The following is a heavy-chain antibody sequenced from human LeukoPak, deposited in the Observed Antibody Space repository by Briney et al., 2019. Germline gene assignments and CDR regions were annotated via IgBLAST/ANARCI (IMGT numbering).Heavy chain of an antibody. D-gene: IGHD5-18*01. CDR2: ISSSSSVI. J-gene: IGHJ4*02. V-gene: IGHV3-48*01. CDR1: GFTFSSYS. Sequence: GGSLRLSCAASGFTFSSYSMNWVRQAPGKGLEWVSYISSSSSVIYYADSVKGRFTISRDNANNSTYLQMNSLRVEDTAVYYCVRGRGGGYTDGNLLDYWGQGTLVTVS. CDR3: VRGRGGGYTDGNLLDY.